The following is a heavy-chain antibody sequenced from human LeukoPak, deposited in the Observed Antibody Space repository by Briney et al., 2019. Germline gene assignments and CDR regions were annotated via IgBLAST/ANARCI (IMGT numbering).Heavy chain of an antibody. V-gene: IGHV3-48*03. CDR3: ARDAACTTSTCYKQIDS. CDR2: ISRSGRNT. CDR1: GFAFISSE. D-gene: IGHD2-2*02. J-gene: IGHJ4*02. Sequence: GGSLRLSCAASGFAFISSEMNWVRQAPGKGLEWVSFISRSGRNTDYADSVKGRFTISRDDAKNSLYLQLNSLRADDTAVYYCARDAACTTSTCYKQIDSWGQGTLVTVSS.